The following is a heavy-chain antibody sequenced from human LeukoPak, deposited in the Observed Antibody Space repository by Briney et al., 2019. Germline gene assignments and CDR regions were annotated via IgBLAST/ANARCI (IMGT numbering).Heavy chain of an antibody. Sequence: PSETLSLTCTVAGGSINSYWWSWIRQPPGKGLEWIAYISYRGATDYSPSLKSRATISVDTSKNQYSLKVSSVTAADTAVYYCARHDHGYSSGRFDLWGRGTLVTVSS. J-gene: IGHJ4*02. CDR2: ISYRGAT. V-gene: IGHV4-59*01. D-gene: IGHD5-18*01. CDR1: GGSINSYW. CDR3: ARHDHGYSSGRFDL.